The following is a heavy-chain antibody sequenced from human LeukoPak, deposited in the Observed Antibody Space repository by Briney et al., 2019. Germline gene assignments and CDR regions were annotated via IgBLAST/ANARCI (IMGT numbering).Heavy chain of an antibody. J-gene: IGHJ4*02. V-gene: IGHV3-30*04. D-gene: IGHD3-10*01. CDR3: AKDRGYYGSGDPGGYFDY. CDR1: GFTFSSYA. Sequence: GGSLRLSCAASGFTFSSYAMHWVRQAPGKGLEWVAVISYDGSNKYYADSVKGRFTISRDNSKNTLYLQMNSLRAEDTAVYYCAKDRGYYGSGDPGGYFDYWGQGTLVTVSS. CDR2: ISYDGSNK.